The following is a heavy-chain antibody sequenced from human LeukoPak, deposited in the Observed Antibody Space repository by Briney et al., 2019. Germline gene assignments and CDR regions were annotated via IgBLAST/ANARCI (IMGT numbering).Heavy chain of an antibody. Sequence: GGSLRLSCAASRFTFSSYNMNWVRQAPGKGLEWVSGISPSGGGTYYADSVKGRFTISRDDSKNTLSLQMNSLRVEDTAVYYCAQDLAWGAFDHWGQGTLVTVSS. CDR2: ISPSGGGT. D-gene: IGHD7-27*01. CDR1: RFTFSSYN. V-gene: IGHV3-23*01. CDR3: AQDLAWGAFDH. J-gene: IGHJ4*02.